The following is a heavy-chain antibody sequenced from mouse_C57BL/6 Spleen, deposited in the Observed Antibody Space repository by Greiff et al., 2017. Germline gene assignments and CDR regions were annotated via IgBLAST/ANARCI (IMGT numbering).Heavy chain of an antibody. CDR2: IHPSDGDT. J-gene: IGHJ2*01. Sequence: QVQLQQPGAELVKPGASVKVSCKASGYTFTSYWMHWVKQRPGQGLEWIGRIHPSDGDTNYNEKFKGKATVTVDKSSSTAYMQLSSLTSEDSAVYYCAFGCGAYYFDYWGQGTTLTVSS. D-gene: IGHD3-3*01. CDR3: AFGCGAYYFDY. V-gene: IGHV1-74*01. CDR1: GYTFTSYW.